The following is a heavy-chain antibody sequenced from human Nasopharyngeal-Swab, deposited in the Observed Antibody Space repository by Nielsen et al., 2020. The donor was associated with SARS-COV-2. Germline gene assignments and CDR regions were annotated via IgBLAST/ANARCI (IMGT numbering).Heavy chain of an antibody. Sequence: GGSLRLSSAASGFTFSDYYMSWIRQAPGKGLEWVSYISSSGSTIYYADSVKGRFTISRDNAKNSLYLQMNSLRAEDTAVYYCARVDIAAAGTWLFDYWGQGTLVTVSS. CDR3: ARVDIAAAGTWLFDY. V-gene: IGHV3-11*01. J-gene: IGHJ4*02. CDR1: GFTFSDYY. CDR2: ISSSGSTI. D-gene: IGHD6-13*01.